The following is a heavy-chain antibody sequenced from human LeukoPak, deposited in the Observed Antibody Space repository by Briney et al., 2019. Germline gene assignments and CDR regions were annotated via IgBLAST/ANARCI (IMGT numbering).Heavy chain of an antibody. V-gene: IGHV4-59*01. CDR3: ARDGGCGSSWFDF. J-gene: IGHJ4*02. Sequence: SETLSLTCTVSGGSISSYYWSWIRQPPGKGLEWIGYIYYSGSTNYNPSLKSRVTISVDTSKNQFSLKLSSVTAADTAVYYCARDGGCGSSWFDFCGPGTVVTVSS. D-gene: IGHD6-13*01. CDR2: IYYSGST. CDR1: GGSISSYY.